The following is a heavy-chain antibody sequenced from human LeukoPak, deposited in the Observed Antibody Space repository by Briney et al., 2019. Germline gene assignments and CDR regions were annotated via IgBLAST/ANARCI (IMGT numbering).Heavy chain of an antibody. D-gene: IGHD3-10*01. V-gene: IGHV1-8*01. J-gene: IGHJ3*02. CDR3: ARRSRRGRAFDI. CDR1: GYTFTSYG. CDR2: MNPNSGNT. Sequence: ASVKVSCKASGYTFTSYGINWVRQATGQGLEWMGWMNPNSGNTGYAQKFQGRVTMTRNTSISTAYMELSSLRSEDTAVYYCARRSRRGRAFDIWGQGTMVTVSS.